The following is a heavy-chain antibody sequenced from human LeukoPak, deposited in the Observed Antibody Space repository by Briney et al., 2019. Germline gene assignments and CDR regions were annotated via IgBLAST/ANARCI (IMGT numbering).Heavy chain of an antibody. V-gene: IGHV4-59*12. Sequence: SETLSLTCTVSGDSISSYYWSWIRQPPGKGLEWIGYIYYSGSTNYNPSLKSRVIISIDTSKNQFSLKLSSVTAADTAVYYCARGRTRYCSGGSCYLWFDPWGQGTLVTVSS. D-gene: IGHD2-15*01. J-gene: IGHJ5*02. CDR1: GDSISSYY. CDR3: ARGRTRYCSGGSCYLWFDP. CDR2: IYYSGST.